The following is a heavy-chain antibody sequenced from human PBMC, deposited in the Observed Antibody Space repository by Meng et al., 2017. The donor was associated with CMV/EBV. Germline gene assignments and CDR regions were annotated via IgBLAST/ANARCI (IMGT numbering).Heavy chain of an antibody. CDR2: ISAYNGNT. CDR1: GYTFTSYG. CDR3: ARDRYDILTGYYTGGDYYYGMDV. V-gene: IGHV1-18*01. D-gene: IGHD3-9*01. J-gene: IGHJ6*02. Sequence: ASVKVSCKASGYTFTSYGISWVRQAPGQGLEWMGWISAYNGNTNYAQKLQGRVTMTTDTPTSTAYMELRSLRSDDTAVYYCARDRYDILTGYYTGGDYYYGMDVWGQGTTVTVSS.